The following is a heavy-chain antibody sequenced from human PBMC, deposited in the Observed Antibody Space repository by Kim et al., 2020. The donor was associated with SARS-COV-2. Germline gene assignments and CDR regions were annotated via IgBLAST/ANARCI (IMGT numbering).Heavy chain of an antibody. D-gene: IGHD3-10*01. J-gene: IGHJ4*02. V-gene: IGHV3-23*03. CDR3: AKDLPGHGFYDY. Sequence: GGSLRLSCVASGFTFSSFAMCWVRQAPEKGLEWVSFIYGSGSGTYYADSVRGRFTISRDNSKNTLHLQMDSLRVEDTAIYYCAKDLPGHGFYDYWGQGAL. CDR2: IYGSGSGT. CDR1: GFTFSSFA.